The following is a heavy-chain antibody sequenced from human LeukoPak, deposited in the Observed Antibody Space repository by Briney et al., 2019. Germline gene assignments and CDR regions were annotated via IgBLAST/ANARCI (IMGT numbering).Heavy chain of an antibody. CDR1: GGSISSYY. J-gene: IGHJ3*02. CDR3: ARASVADAFDN. V-gene: IGHV4-59*01. Sequence: SETLSLTCTVSGGSISSYYWSWIRQPPGKGLEWIGYIYYSGSTNYNPSLKSRVTISVDTSKNQFSLKLSSVTAADTAVYYCARASVADAFDNWGQGTMVTVSS. CDR2: IYYSGST. D-gene: IGHD4-23*01.